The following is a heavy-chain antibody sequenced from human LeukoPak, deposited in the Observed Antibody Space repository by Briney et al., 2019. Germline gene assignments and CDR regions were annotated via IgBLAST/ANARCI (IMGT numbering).Heavy chain of an antibody. Sequence: GESLKISCKGSGYSFTSHWIGWVRQMPGKGLEWMGMIYPSDSDSRYSPSFQGQVTMSVDKSISTAYLQWSSLKASDTAMYYCARRSPSALDWGQGTLVTASS. CDR1: GYSFTSHW. J-gene: IGHJ4*02. V-gene: IGHV5-51*01. CDR2: IYPSDSDS. CDR3: ARRSPSALD.